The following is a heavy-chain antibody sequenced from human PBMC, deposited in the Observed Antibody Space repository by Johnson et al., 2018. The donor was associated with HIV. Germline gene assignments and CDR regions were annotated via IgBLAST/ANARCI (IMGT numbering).Heavy chain of an antibody. V-gene: IGHV3-15*01. CDR1: GFTFSDVW. CDR2: IKRQIDGGTT. D-gene: IGHD2-21*01. Sequence: VQLVESGGGLVKPGESLRLSCVASGFTFSDVWMTWVRQAPGRGLEWVGRIKRQIDGGTTDYATPVQGRFTFSRDDSKKTLYLDMKSRKTEDTGVYYFKTGDCGGGSGSFHAFDFWGQGTMVTVSS. CDR3: KTGDCGGGSGSFHAFDF. J-gene: IGHJ3*01.